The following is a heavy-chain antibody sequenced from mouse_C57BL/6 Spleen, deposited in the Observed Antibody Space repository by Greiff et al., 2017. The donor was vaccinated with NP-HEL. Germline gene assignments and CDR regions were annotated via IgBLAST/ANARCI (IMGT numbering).Heavy chain of an antibody. CDR1: GYTFTSYW. V-gene: IGHV1-52*01. CDR2: IDPSDSET. Sequence: QVQLQQPGAELVRPGSSVKLSCKASGYTFTSYWMHWVKQRPIQGLEWIGNIDPSDSETHYNQKFKDKATLTVDKSSSTAYMQLSSLTSEDSAVYYCARFSYGNWDYWGKGTTLTVSS. D-gene: IGHD2-1*01. CDR3: ARFSYGNWDY. J-gene: IGHJ2*01.